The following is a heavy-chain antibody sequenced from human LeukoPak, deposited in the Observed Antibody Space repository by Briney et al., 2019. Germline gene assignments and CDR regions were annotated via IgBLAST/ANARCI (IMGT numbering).Heavy chain of an antibody. D-gene: IGHD3-3*01. CDR1: GFIFSSYA. J-gene: IGHJ4*02. CDR3: AKSLRVLRFLEWLLYFDY. V-gene: IGHV3-23*01. CDR2: ISGSGGST. Sequence: GASLRLSCAASGFIFSSYAMSWVRQAPGKGLEWVSAISGSGGSTYYADSVKGRFTISRDNSKNTLYLQMNSLRAEDTAVYYCAKSLRVLRFLEWLLYFDYWGQGTLVTVSS.